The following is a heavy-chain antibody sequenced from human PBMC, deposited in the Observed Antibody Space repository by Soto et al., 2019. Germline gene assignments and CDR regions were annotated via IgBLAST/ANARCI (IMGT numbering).Heavy chain of an antibody. D-gene: IGHD3-22*01. CDR2: IYPGDSDT. CDR1: GYSFTSYW. CDR3: SRYDSRGYYYCDH. V-gene: IGHV5-51*01. J-gene: IGHJ4*02. Sequence: GESRKISCKASGYSFTSYWIGWVRQVPGKGLEWMGIIYPGDSDTRYSPSFQGQVTISADRSISTAYLQWSSLKASDTAMYYCSRYDSRGYYYCDHWGLGTLVTVSS.